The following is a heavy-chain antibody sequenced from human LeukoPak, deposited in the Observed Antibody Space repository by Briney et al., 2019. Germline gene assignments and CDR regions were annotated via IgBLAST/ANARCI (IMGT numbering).Heavy chain of an antibody. V-gene: IGHV1-8*03. CDR3: ARGKAGPYYYYYYYMDV. CDR2: MNPNSGNT. J-gene: IGHJ6*03. D-gene: IGHD6-19*01. CDR1: GYTFTGYY. Sequence: GASVKVSCKASGYTFTGYYMHWVRQAPGQGLEWMGWMNPNSGNTGYAQKFQGRVTITRNTSISTAYMELSSLRSEDTAVYYCARGKAGPYYYYYYYMDVWGKGPRSPSP.